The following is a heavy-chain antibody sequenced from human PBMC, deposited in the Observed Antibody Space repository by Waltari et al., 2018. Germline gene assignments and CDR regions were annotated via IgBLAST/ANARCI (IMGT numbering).Heavy chain of an antibody. D-gene: IGHD5-12*01. J-gene: IGHJ6*03. CDR1: GGTFSSYA. Sequence: QVQLVQSGAELKKPGSSVKVSCKASGGTFSSYAISWLRQAPGQWLEWMGGIIPILGIANYAQKFQGRVTITADESTSTAYMELSSLRSEDTAVYYCARIGRDGYNYYYYYYMDVWGKGTTVTVSS. CDR3: ARIGRDGYNYYYYYYMDV. CDR2: IIPILGIA. V-gene: IGHV1-69*04.